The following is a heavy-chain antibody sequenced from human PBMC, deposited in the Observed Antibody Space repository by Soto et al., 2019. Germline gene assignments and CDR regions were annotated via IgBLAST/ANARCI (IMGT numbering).Heavy chain of an antibody. J-gene: IGHJ1*01. CDR2: INPTGGRA. V-gene: IGHV1-46*03. CDR3: SRDRRSSTSCYPEH. CDR1: GYHLSRYY. D-gene: IGHD2-2*01. Sequence: ASVKVSCKTSGYHLSRYYVHWVRQAPGKGLEWMGVINPTGGRATYAQNFQGRVTMTSDTATATVYLEVTGLKSEDTAVYSSSRDRRSSTSCYPEHWGQGTLVTVSS.